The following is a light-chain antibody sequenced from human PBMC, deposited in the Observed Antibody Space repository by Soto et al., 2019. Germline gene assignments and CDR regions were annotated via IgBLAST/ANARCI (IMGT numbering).Light chain of an antibody. CDR1: SSDVGGYNY. J-gene: IGLJ1*01. V-gene: IGLV2-11*01. Sequence: QSALTQPRSVSGPPGQSITISCTGTSSDVGGYNYVSWYRQHPGKAPKLMIYDVSKRPSGVPGRFSGSKSGNTASLTISGLQAEDEADYCCRSYAGSYMHYVFGTGTKLTVL. CDR3: RSYAGSYMHYV. CDR2: DVS.